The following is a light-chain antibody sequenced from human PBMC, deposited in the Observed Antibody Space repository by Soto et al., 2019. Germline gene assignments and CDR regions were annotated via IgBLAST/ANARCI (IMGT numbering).Light chain of an antibody. Sequence: DIQMTQSPSTLSSSVGDRVTITCRASQSSSTWLAWYQQKPWKAPKLLIYRASALESCVPSRFSGSGSGKECTLAIRILQPDDFATYYCQQYSPYSHTFGQGTKLEI. CDR1: QSSSTW. CDR3: QQYSPYSHT. V-gene: IGKV1-5*03. CDR2: RAS. J-gene: IGKJ2*01.